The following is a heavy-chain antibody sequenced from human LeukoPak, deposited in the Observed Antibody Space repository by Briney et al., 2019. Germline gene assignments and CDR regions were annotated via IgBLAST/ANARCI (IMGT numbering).Heavy chain of an antibody. D-gene: IGHD3-10*01. J-gene: IGHJ4*02. CDR3: AKNHGEFDY. CDR1: GFTFSSYG. V-gene: IGHV3-30*18. Sequence: PGGSLRLSCAASGFTFSSYGMHWVRQAPGKGLEWVAVISYDGSNKYYADSVKGRFTISRDNSKNTLYLQMNSLRAEDTAVYYCAKNHGEFDYWGQGTLVTVSS. CDR2: ISYDGSNK.